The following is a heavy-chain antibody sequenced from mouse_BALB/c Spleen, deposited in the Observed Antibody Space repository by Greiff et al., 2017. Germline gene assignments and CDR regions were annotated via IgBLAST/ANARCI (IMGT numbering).Heavy chain of an antibody. CDR3: ARGPFYYGSSYAMDY. Sequence: EVKVVESGGGLVKPGGSLKLSCAASGFTFSDYYMYWVRQTPEKRLEWVATISDGGSYTYYPDSVKGRFTISRDNAKNNLYLQMSSLKSEDTAMYYCARGPFYYGSSYAMDYWGQGTSVTVSS. J-gene: IGHJ4*01. CDR1: GFTFSDYY. V-gene: IGHV5-4*02. CDR2: ISDGGSYT. D-gene: IGHD1-1*01.